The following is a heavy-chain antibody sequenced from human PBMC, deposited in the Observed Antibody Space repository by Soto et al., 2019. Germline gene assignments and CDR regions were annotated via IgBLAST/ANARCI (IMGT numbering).Heavy chain of an antibody. Sequence: GGSLRLSCAASGFTFSSYGMNWVRQAPGKGLEWVLALSGSGDTTYYADSVRGRFSISRDNSKNTLYLQMSSLRGEDTAVYYCAKGTQFFYYYAMDVWGQGTTVTVSS. CDR1: GFTFSSYG. J-gene: IGHJ6*02. V-gene: IGHV3-23*01. CDR3: AKGTQFFYYYAMDV. CDR2: LSGSGDTT.